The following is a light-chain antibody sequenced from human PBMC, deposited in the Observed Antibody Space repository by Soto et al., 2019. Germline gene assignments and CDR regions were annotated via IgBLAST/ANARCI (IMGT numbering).Light chain of an antibody. V-gene: IGKV3-11*01. CDR2: DAS. CDR3: QQRSNWPLIT. Sequence: EIVFTQSPATLSLTPGETATLSCRATQSVSSYLAWYQQKPGQAPRLLIYDASNRATGIPARFSGSGSGTDFTLTISSLEPEDFAVYYCQQRSNWPLITFGQGTRLEIK. CDR1: QSVSSY. J-gene: IGKJ5*01.